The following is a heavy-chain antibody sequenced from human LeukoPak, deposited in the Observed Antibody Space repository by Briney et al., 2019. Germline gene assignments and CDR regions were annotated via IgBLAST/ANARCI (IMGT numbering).Heavy chain of an antibody. V-gene: IGHV3-48*01. CDR2: ISSTSYPI. J-gene: IGHJ4*02. CDR3: ARGGQSKYDSSGYHNYFDY. CDR1: GFIFSNYN. Sequence: QPGGSLRLSCAASGFIFSNYNMNWVRQAPAKGLEWVSYISSTSYPIYYADSVKGRFTISRDNAKNTLYLQMGSLRAEDMAVYYCARGGQSKYDSSGYHNYFDYWGQGTLVTVSS. D-gene: IGHD3-22*01.